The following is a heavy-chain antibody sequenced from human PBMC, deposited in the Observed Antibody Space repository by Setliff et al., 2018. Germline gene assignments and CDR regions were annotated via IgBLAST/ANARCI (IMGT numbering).Heavy chain of an antibody. J-gene: IGHJ3*02. Sequence: KTSETLSLTCTVSGGSISSYYWSWIRQPPGKGLEWIGYIYYSGSTNYNPSLKSRVTISVDTSKNQFSLRLSSVTAADTAVYYCARVPRLLSVRNAFDIWGQGTMVTVSS. CDR3: ARVPRLLSVRNAFDI. D-gene: IGHD3-22*01. CDR1: GGSISSYY. V-gene: IGHV4-59*12. CDR2: IYYSGST.